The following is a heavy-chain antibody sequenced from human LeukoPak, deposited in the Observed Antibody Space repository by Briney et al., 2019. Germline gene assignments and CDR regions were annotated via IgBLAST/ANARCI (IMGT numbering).Heavy chain of an antibody. Sequence: AGGSLRLSCAASGFTFSSYAMSWVRRAPGKGLEWVSAISGSGGSTYYADSVKGRFTISRDNSKNTLYLQMNSLRAEDTAVYYCAKDRDSSGPFDYWGQGTLVTVSS. CDR2: ISGSGGST. J-gene: IGHJ4*02. V-gene: IGHV3-23*01. CDR1: GFTFSSYA. D-gene: IGHD3-22*01. CDR3: AKDRDSSGPFDY.